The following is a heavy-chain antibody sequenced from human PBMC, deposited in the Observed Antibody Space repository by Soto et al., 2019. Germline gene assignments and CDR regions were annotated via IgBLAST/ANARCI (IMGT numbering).Heavy chain of an antibody. CDR1: GGSISSYY. V-gene: IGHV4-59*01. J-gene: IGHJ3*02. D-gene: IGHD6-19*01. Sequence: SETLSLTCTVSGGSISSYYWSWIRQPPGKGLEWIGYIYYSGSTNYNPSLKSRVTISVDTSKNQFSLKLSSVTAADTAVYYCAREGPVGFSGWPNAFDIWGQGTMVTVSS. CDR3: AREGPVGFSGWPNAFDI. CDR2: IYYSGST.